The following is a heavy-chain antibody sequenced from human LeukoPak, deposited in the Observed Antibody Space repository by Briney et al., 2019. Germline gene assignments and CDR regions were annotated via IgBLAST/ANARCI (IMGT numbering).Heavy chain of an antibody. V-gene: IGHV3-7*01. Sequence: GGSLRLSCVASEFTFSSYWMSWVRQAPGKGLEWVANIKQDGSEKSYVDSVRGRFTISRDNAKNSLYLQMTSLRVEDTAVYYCARDPIRYYDSNPFDPWGQGTLFTVSS. J-gene: IGHJ5*02. CDR1: EFTFSSYW. CDR2: IKQDGSEK. CDR3: ARDPIRYYDSNPFDP. D-gene: IGHD3-22*01.